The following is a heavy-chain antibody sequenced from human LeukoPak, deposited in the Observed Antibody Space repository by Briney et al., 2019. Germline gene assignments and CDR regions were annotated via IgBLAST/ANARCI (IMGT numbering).Heavy chain of an antibody. J-gene: IGHJ5*02. CDR3: ATFSYAGNAGGSAGS. D-gene: IGHD4-23*01. CDR1: GFTVSSKY. CDR2: IYRGGNT. Sequence: PGGSLRLSCAASGFTVSSKYMTWVRQAPGKGLEWVSVIYRGGNTYYADSMQGRISISSEKSKNTVYLQMNSLRAEDTAVYYCATFSYAGNAGGSAGSWGQGTLVTVSS. V-gene: IGHV3-53*01.